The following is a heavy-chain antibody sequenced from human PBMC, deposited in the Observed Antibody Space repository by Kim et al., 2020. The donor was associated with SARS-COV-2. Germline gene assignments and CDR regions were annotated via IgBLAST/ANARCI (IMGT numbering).Heavy chain of an antibody. D-gene: IGHD1-26*01. CDR2: VYYGDIA. CDR1: GDSISNNY. Sequence: SETLSLTCNVSGDSISNNYWSWIRQPPGKGLEWFGYVYYGDIAKYNPSFKGRVTISADTSKNKLSLSLTSVTAADTAMYYCARGIDYYDSSPVFWGQGTLVIVSS. CDR3: ARGIDYYDSSPVF. J-gene: IGHJ4*02. V-gene: IGHV4-59*01.